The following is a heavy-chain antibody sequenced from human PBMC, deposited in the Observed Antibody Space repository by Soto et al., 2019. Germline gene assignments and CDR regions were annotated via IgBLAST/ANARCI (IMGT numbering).Heavy chain of an antibody. J-gene: IGHJ6*02. CDR3: ARPREAGKYYYGVDV. V-gene: IGHV5-51*01. D-gene: IGHD6-19*01. CDR2: IYPGDSDT. CDR1: GYSFTSYW. Sequence: GESLKSSCKGSGYSFTSYWISWVRQMPGKGLEWMGIIYPGDSDTRYSPAFQGQVTISADKSISTAYLQWSSLKASDTAMYYCARPREAGKYYYGVDVWGQGTTVTVS.